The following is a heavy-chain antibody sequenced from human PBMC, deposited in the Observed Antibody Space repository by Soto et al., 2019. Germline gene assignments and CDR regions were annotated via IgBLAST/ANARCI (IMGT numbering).Heavy chain of an antibody. CDR3: ASPVMGCSGGSCYWPPHYYYYGMDV. D-gene: IGHD2-15*01. Sequence: GGSLRLSCAASGFTFSSYWMHWVRQAPGKGLVWVSRINSDGSSTSYADSVKGRFTISRDNAKNTLYLQMNSLRAEDTAVYYCASPVMGCSGGSCYWPPHYYYYGMDVWGQGTTVTVSS. CDR2: INSDGSST. V-gene: IGHV3-74*01. J-gene: IGHJ6*02. CDR1: GFTFSSYW.